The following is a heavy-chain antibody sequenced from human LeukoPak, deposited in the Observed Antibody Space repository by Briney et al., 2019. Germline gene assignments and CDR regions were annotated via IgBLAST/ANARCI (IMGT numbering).Heavy chain of an antibody. Sequence: GGSLRLSCAPSGFTFSSYAMSWVRQAPGEGLEWVSAISGSGGSTYYADSVKGRFTISRDNAKNTLYLQMNSLRAEDTAVYYCAKGEAVAAPFDYWGQGTLVTVSS. V-gene: IGHV3-23*01. CDR2: ISGSGGST. CDR3: AKGEAVAAPFDY. J-gene: IGHJ4*02. D-gene: IGHD6-19*01. CDR1: GFTFSSYA.